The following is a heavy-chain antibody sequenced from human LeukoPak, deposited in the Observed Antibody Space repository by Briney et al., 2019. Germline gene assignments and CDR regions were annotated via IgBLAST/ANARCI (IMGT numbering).Heavy chain of an antibody. CDR2: IYYSGST. Sequence: SETLSLTCSVSGGSISSYYWSWIRQPPGKGLEWIGYIYYSGSTNYNPSLKSRVTISVDTSKNQFSLKLSSVTAADTAVYYCARADDYSNYYYCYGMDVWGQGTTVTASS. CDR3: ARADDYSNYYYCYGMDV. V-gene: IGHV4-59*01. J-gene: IGHJ6*02. D-gene: IGHD4-11*01. CDR1: GGSISSYY.